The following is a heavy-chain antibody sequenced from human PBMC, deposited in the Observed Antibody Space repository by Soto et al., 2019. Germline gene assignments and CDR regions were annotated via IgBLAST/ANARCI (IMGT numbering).Heavy chain of an antibody. V-gene: IGHV3-30*18. D-gene: IGHD6-19*01. CDR1: GFTFSSYG. Sequence: QVQLVESGGGVVQPGRSLRLSCAASGFTFSSYGMHWVRQAPGKGLEWVAVISYDGSNKYYADSVKGRFTISRDNSKNTVYLQMNSLGAEETAVYYCAKMARYSSGWYSPAYWGQGTLVTVSS. CDR3: AKMARYSSGWYSPAY. J-gene: IGHJ4*02. CDR2: ISYDGSNK.